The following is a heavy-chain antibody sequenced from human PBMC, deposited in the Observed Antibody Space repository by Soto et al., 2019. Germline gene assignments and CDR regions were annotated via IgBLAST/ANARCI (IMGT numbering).Heavy chain of an antibody. CDR3: ARDPGGYYDY. Sequence: EMQLVETGGGLVQPGGSLRLSCAASGFSVINSYMTWVRLAPGMGLEWVSVIYSGGETLYADSVKGRFTISRDNSKNSLYLQMNSLRAEDTALYYCARDPGGYYDYWGQGTLVTVSS. V-gene: IGHV3-53*02. CDR1: GFSVINSY. D-gene: IGHD3-22*01. CDR2: IYSGGET. J-gene: IGHJ4*02.